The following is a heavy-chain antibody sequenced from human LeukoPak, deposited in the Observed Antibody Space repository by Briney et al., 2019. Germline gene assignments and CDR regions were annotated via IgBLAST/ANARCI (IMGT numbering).Heavy chain of an antibody. Sequence: KPSETLSLTCSVSGDSISSGNYWGWVRQPPGKGLEWIGSIYHGGTIFYNPSLKSRVTISEDTSKNQFSLRLSSVTAADTAVYYCARQRLDIVVGEYYFDYWGQGTLVTVSS. CDR1: GDSISSGNY. D-gene: IGHD2-2*01. J-gene: IGHJ4*02. CDR2: IYHGGTI. CDR3: ARQRLDIVVGEYYFDY. V-gene: IGHV4-38-2*02.